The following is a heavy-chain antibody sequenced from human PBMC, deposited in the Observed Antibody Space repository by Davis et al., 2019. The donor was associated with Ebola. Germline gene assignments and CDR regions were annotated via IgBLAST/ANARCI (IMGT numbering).Heavy chain of an antibody. V-gene: IGHV1-18*01. CDR2: ISAYNGNT. J-gene: IGHJ4*02. D-gene: IGHD3-22*01. CDR3: ARDYAPGGFYYYDSSGDDY. CDR1: GYTFNLYG. Sequence: ASVKVSCKASGYTFNLYGISWVRQAPGQGLEWMGWISAYNGNTNYAQRFQDRVTMTTDTSTNTAYMEVRGLRSDDTAVYYCARDYAPGGFYYYDSSGDDYWGQGTLVTVSS.